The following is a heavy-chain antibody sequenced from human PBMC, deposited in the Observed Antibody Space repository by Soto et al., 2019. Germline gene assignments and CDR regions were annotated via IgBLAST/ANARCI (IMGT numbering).Heavy chain of an antibody. D-gene: IGHD2-8*01. CDR3: VHHGGVPYYHDF. Sequence: LPETLCLTCAVSGGSLSSSSWWSWVRQPPGKTLEWLGEIFYSGSTKYNPSLNSRVTISADQSKNDFSLRLSSVTAADTAVYYCVHHGGVPYYHDFWGQGMLVTVSS. CDR2: IFYSGST. J-gene: IGHJ4*02. CDR1: GGSLSSSSW. V-gene: IGHV4-4*03.